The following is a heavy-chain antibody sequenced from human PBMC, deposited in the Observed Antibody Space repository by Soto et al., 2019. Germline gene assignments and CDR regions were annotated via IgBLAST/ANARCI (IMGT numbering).Heavy chain of an antibody. J-gene: IGHJ6*02. Sequence: EEQLVESGGGLVEPGGSLRLSCAASGFIFSNTWINWVRQAPGKGLEWVGRIKTKIEGGTTNYAAPVKGRFTVSGDDSKNTVYLHMNSLKTEDKAVDYCTADIPNISANYGMDVWGQGTTVTVSS. V-gene: IGHV3-15*07. CDR1: GFIFSNTW. CDR3: TADIPNISANYGMDV. CDR2: IKTKIEGGTT. D-gene: IGHD6-25*01.